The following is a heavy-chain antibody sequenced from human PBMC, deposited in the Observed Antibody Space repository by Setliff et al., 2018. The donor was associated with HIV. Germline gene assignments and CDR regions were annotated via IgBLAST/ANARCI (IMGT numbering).Heavy chain of an antibody. CDR3: ARASSGYESRGLLDF. J-gene: IGHJ4*02. Sequence: SETLSLTCTVSGASFTTHYWSLIRQPPGKGLEWIGCISTSGSTNYNPSLKSRVTLSIDMSKNQFSLKMSSVTAADTAVYFCARASSGYESRGLLDFWGPGMLVTVSS. D-gene: IGHD5-12*01. CDR1: GASFTTHY. V-gene: IGHV4-4*09. CDR2: ISTSGST.